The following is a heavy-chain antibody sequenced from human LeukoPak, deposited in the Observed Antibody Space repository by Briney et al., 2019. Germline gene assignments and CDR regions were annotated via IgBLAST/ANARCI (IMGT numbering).Heavy chain of an antibody. J-gene: IGHJ4*02. CDR1: GGSISSSSYY. V-gene: IGHV4-39*01. CDR2: IYYSGST. D-gene: IGHD3-3*01. CDR3: ARLPRRSLEWLGLDY. Sequence: SETLSLTCTVSGGSISSSSYYWGWIRQPPGKGLAWIGSIYYSGSTYYNPYLKSRVTISVDTSKNQFSLKLSSVTAADTAVYYCARLPRRSLEWLGLDYWGQGTLVTVSS.